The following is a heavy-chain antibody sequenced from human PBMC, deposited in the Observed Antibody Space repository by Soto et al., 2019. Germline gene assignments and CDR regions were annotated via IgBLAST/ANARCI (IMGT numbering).Heavy chain of an antibody. V-gene: IGHV4-59*01. CDR3: AKTEGGLGSWAHRYFDL. CDR1: GGSISSSH. CDR2: VDYSGST. J-gene: IGHJ4*02. Sequence: PSETLSLTCSVSGGSISSSHWSWIRQTPEKGLEWIGYVDYSGSTDFNPSLKSRVAITIDTSKSQFSLQVRSVTAADTAIYYCAKTEGGLGSWAHRYFDLWGQGTLVTVSS. D-gene: IGHD3-10*01.